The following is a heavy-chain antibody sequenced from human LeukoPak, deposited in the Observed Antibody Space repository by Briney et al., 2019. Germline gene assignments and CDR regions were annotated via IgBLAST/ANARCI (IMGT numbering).Heavy chain of an antibody. D-gene: IGHD2-2*01. J-gene: IGHJ6*03. CDR1: GGSISSYY. Sequence: SETLSLTCTVSGGSISSYYWSWIRQPAGKGLEWIGRIYTSGSTNYNPSLKSRVTMSVDTSKNQFSLKLSSVTAADTAVYYCARAAADYCSSTSCYHNYYYYMDVWGKGTTVTVSS. CDR2: IYTSGST. V-gene: IGHV4-4*07. CDR3: ARAAADYCSSTSCYHNYYYYMDV.